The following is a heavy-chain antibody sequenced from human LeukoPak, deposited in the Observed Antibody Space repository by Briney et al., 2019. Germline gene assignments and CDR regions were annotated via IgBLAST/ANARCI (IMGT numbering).Heavy chain of an antibody. Sequence: SETLSLTCTVSGGSISSSSYYWGWIRQPPGKGLEWIGSIYYSGSTYYNPSLKSRVTISVDTSKNQFSLKLSSVTAADTAVYYCARVSGVVVAARLDYWGQGTLVTVSS. CDR2: IYYSGST. D-gene: IGHD2-15*01. CDR3: ARVSGVVVAARLDY. J-gene: IGHJ4*02. CDR1: GGSISSSSYY. V-gene: IGHV4-39*07.